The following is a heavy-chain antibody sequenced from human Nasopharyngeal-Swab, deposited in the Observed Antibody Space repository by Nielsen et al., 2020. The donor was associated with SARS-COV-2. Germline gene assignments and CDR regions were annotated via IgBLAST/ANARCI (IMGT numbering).Heavy chain of an antibody. CDR2: IYYSGST. CDR1: GASITTYY. Sequence: SETLSLTCTASGASITTYYWNWIRQPPGKGLEWIGYIYYSGSTNYNPSLKRRVTISVDTSKNQFSLKLSSVTAADTAVYYCASGNCSSTSCTSQKYYYYYYMDVWGKGTTVTVSS. V-gene: IGHV4-59*08. J-gene: IGHJ6*03. D-gene: IGHD2-2*01. CDR3: ASGNCSSTSCTSQKYYYYYYMDV.